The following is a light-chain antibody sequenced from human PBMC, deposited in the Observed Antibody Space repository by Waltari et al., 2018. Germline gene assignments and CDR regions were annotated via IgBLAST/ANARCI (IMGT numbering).Light chain of an antibody. CDR2: AAS. CDR3: QQSYSTPLT. Sequence: DIQLTQSPSSLSASVGDRVTITCRASKSISNYLNWYQQKPGKAPKVVISAASSLQSGVSSRFSGSGAGTAFTLTSSSLQPEDFATYDCQQSYSTPLTFGGGTKVE. V-gene: IGKV1-39*01. J-gene: IGKJ4*01. CDR1: KSISNY.